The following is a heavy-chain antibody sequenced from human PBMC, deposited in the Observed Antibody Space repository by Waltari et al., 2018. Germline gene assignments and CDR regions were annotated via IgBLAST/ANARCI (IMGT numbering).Heavy chain of an antibody. Sequence: QVQLVQSGAEVKKPGSSVKVSCKASGGTFSSYAISWVRQAPGQGLEWMGRIIPIFGTANYEQKFQGRVTITADKSTSTAYMELSSLRSEDTAVYYCARDLITIFGVVRLGGWFDPWGQGTLVTVSS. V-gene: IGHV1-69*13. CDR2: IIPIFGTA. D-gene: IGHD3-3*01. J-gene: IGHJ5*02. CDR1: GGTFSSYA. CDR3: ARDLITIFGVVRLGGWFDP.